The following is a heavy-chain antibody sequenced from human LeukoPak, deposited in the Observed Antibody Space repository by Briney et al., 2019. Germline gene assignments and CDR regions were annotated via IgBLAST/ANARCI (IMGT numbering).Heavy chain of an antibody. CDR2: IGGSGDST. V-gene: IGHV3-23*01. Sequence: GGSLRLSCAASGFTFSSYAMSWVRQAPGKGLEWVSAIGGSGDSTYYADSVKGRFTISRDNSKNTLCLQMNSLRAEDTAVYYCARGLPRAYFDYWGQGTLVTVSS. D-gene: IGHD2-15*01. J-gene: IGHJ4*02. CDR3: ARGLPRAYFDY. CDR1: GFTFSSYA.